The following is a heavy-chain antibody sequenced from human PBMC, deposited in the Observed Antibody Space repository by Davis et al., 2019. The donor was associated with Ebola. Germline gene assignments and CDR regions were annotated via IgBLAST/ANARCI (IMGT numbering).Heavy chain of an antibody. CDR3: ARDYRAYRRAEYFQH. D-gene: IGHD3-16*02. CDR2: ISSSSSYI. J-gene: IGHJ1*01. CDR1: GFTFSSYS. V-gene: IGHV3-21*01. Sequence: PGGSLRLSCAASGFTFSSYSMNWVRQAPGKGLEWVSSISSSSSYIYYADSVKGRFAISRDNAKNSLYLQMNSLRAEDTAVYYCARDYRAYRRAEYFQHWGQGTLVTVSS.